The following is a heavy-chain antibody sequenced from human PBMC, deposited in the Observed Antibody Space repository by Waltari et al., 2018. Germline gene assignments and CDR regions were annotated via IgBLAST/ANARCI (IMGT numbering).Heavy chain of an antibody. CDR2: FDPEDGET. J-gene: IGHJ6*02. V-gene: IGHV1-24*01. CDR1: GYTLPELS. Sequence: QVQLVQSGAEVKKPGASVKVSCKVSGYTLPELSMHWVRPAPGKGLEWMGGFDPEDGETIYAQKFQGRVTMTEDTSTDTAYMELSSLRSEDTAVYYCASTVTTGWSYYYYGMDVWGQGTTVTVSS. CDR3: ASTVTTGWSYYYYGMDV. D-gene: IGHD4-4*01.